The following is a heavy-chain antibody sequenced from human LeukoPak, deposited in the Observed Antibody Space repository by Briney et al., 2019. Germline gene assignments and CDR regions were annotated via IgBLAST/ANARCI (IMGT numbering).Heavy chain of an antibody. CDR3: AKDTDVAVAGTGGDYGMDV. CDR2: ISWNSGSI. V-gene: IGHV3-9*01. D-gene: IGHD6-19*01. CDR1: GFTFDDYA. J-gene: IGHJ6*02. Sequence: GGSLRLSCAASGFTFDDYAMHWVRQAPGKGLKWVSGISWNSGSIGYADSVKGRFTISRDNAKNSLYLQMNSLRAEDTALYYCAKDTDVAVAGTGGDYGMDVWGQGTTVTVSS.